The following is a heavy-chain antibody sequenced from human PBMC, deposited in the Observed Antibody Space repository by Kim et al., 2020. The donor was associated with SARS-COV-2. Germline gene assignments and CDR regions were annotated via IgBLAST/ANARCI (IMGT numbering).Heavy chain of an antibody. D-gene: IGHD3-3*01. Sequence: GGSLRLSCTASGFTFGDYAMSWVRQAPGKGLEWVGFIRSKAYGGTTEYAASVKGRFTISRDDSKSIAYLQMNSLKTEDTAVYYCTRVDPPSGYYTYWFDPWGQGTLVTVSS. CDR1: GFTFGDYA. CDR3: TRVDPPSGYYTYWFDP. V-gene: IGHV3-49*04. CDR2: IRSKAYGGTT. J-gene: IGHJ5*02.